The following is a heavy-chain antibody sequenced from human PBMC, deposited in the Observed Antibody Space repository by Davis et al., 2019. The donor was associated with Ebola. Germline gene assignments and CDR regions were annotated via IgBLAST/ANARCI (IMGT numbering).Heavy chain of an antibody. J-gene: IGHJ4*02. V-gene: IGHV3-23*01. CDR2: ISGSGGST. CDR3: TTDGRIVATSDDY. CDR1: GFTFSSYA. D-gene: IGHD5-12*01. Sequence: GESLKISCAASGFTFSSYAMSWVRQAPGKGLEWVSAISGSGGSTYYADSVKGRFTISRDNSKNTLYLQMNSLRAEDTAVYYCTTDGRIVATSDDYWGQGTLVTVSS.